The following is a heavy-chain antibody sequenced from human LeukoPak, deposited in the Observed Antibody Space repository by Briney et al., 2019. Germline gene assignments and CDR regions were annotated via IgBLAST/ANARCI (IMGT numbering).Heavy chain of an antibody. V-gene: IGHV4-61*08. J-gene: IGHJ4*02. Sequence: PSETLSLTCTVSGGSISSGDYYWSWIRQPPGKGLEWIGYIYYSGSTNYNPSLKSQVTISVDTSKNQFSLKLSSVTAADTAVYYCARLDLRPPHGDLDYWGQGTLVTVSS. CDR2: IYYSGST. CDR3: ARLDLRPPHGDLDY. D-gene: IGHD4-17*01. CDR1: GGSISSGDYY.